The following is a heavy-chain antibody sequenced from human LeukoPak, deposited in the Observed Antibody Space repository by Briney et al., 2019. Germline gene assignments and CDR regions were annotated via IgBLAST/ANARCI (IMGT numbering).Heavy chain of an antibody. D-gene: IGHD1-26*01. CDR2: IIPIFGTA. Sequence: SVKVSCKASGGTFSSYAISWVRQAPGQGLEWMGGIIPIFGTANYAQKFQGRVTITADESTSTAYMELSSLRSEDTAVYYCTSARAPSETGYFQHWGQGTLVTVSS. J-gene: IGHJ1*01. CDR1: GGTFSSYA. CDR3: TSARAPSETGYFQH. V-gene: IGHV1-69*13.